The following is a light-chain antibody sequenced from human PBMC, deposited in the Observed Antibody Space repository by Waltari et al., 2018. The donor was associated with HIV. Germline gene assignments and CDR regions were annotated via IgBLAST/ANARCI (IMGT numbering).Light chain of an antibody. V-gene: IGLV2-14*01. J-gene: IGLJ3*02. Sequence: QFALPQPASVSGSPGQSITISCTGSCSDIGSYNYVSCYQQHPGKAPKLIIYEVSNRPSGISSRFSGSKSGNTASLTISGLRAEDEADYFCSSLTNSATLSVLFGGGTQLTVL. CDR1: CSDIGSYNY. CDR2: EVS. CDR3: SSLTNSATLSVL.